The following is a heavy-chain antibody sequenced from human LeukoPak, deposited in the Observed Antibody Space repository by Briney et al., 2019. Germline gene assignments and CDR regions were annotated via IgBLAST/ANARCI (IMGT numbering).Heavy chain of an antibody. CDR2: ISGSGGST. J-gene: IGHJ4*02. CDR3: AKVVGLQWLVRANFDY. D-gene: IGHD6-19*01. CDR1: GFTFSSYA. V-gene: IGHV3-23*01. Sequence: GGSLRVSCAASGFTFSSYAMSWVRQAPGKGLEWVSTISGSGGSTYYADSVKGRFTISRDNSKNTLYLQMNSLRAEDTAVYYCAKVVGLQWLVRANFDYWGQGTLVTVSS.